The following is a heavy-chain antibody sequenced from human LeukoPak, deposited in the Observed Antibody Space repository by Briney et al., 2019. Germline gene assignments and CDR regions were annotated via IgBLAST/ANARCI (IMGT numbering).Heavy chain of an antibody. Sequence: GGSLRLSCAASGFTFSSYAMSWVRQAPGKGLEWVSGISGSGGSTYHADSVKGRFTISRDNSKNTLYLQMNSLRAEDTAVYYCAKDLQDTGYSSGWYDYWGQGTLVTVSS. V-gene: IGHV3-23*01. CDR1: GFTFSSYA. J-gene: IGHJ4*02. CDR3: AKDLQDTGYSSGWYDY. CDR2: ISGSGGST. D-gene: IGHD6-19*01.